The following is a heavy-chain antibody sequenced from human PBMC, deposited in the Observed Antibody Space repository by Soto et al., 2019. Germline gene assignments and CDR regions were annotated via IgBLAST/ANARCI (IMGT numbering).Heavy chain of an antibody. Sequence: PGGSLRLSCAASGFTFSSYAMSWVRQAPGKGLEWVSAISGDGGSTHYADSVKGRFTISRDNSKNTLYLQMNSLRAEDTAIYYCAKEGQITVAGTIGYWGQGTLVTVSS. V-gene: IGHV3-23*01. J-gene: IGHJ4*02. CDR3: AKEGQITVAGTIGY. CDR2: ISGDGGST. D-gene: IGHD6-19*01. CDR1: GFTFSSYA.